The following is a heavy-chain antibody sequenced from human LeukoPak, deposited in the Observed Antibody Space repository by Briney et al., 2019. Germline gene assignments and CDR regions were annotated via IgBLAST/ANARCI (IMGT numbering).Heavy chain of an antibody. J-gene: IGHJ4*02. CDR2: IKSKTDGGTT. CDR1: GFTFSNAW. V-gene: IGHV3-15*01. Sequence: GGSLRLSCAASGFTFSNAWMSWVRRAPGKGLEWVGRIKSKTDGGTTDCAAPVKGRFTISRDDSKNTLYLQMNSLKTEDTAVYYCTTRHGYSYGYYFDYWGQGTLVTVSP. CDR3: TTRHGYSYGYYFDY. D-gene: IGHD5-18*01.